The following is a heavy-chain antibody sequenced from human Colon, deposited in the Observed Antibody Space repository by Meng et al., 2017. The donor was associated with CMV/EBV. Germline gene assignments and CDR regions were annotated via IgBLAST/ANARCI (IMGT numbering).Heavy chain of an antibody. CDR1: GFTFNTYP. CDR2: ISANGDNT. V-gene: IGHV3-64*01. Sequence: VHLLESVGGLVQAGGSLRLSCVASGFTFNTYPMHWVRQAPGKGLEHVSGISANGDNTPYASSVKDRFIVSRDNLKNTLYLQMGSLRPDDTGVYYCARVVSGDFDYWGQGTLVTVAS. J-gene: IGHJ4*02. CDR3: ARVVSGDFDY. D-gene: IGHD3-10*01.